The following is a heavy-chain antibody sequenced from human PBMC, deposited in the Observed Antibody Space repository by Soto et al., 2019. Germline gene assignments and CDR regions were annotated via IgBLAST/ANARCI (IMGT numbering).Heavy chain of an antibody. CDR1: GFTFDDYA. D-gene: IGHD6-13*01. V-gene: IGHV3-23*01. Sequence: GGSLRLSCTASGFTFDDYAMHWVRQGPGKGLEWVSTIGGSGITPYYADSVKGRFTISRDNSKNTLYLQMNSLRAEDTAVYYCAKAHTAAGTYWVDYWGQGTLVTVSS. CDR3: AKAHTAAGTYWVDY. CDR2: IGGSGITP. J-gene: IGHJ4*02.